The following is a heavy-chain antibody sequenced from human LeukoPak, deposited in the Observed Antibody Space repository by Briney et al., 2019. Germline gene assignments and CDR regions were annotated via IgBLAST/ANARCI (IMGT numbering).Heavy chain of an antibody. V-gene: IGHV4-4*09. CDR3: ARQLWGDY. CDR1: GGSISSYY. J-gene: IGHJ4*02. Sequence: SETLSLTCTVSGGSISSYYWSWIRQPPGKGLEWIGYNYTSGSTNYNPSLKSRVTISVDTSKNQFSLKLSSVTAADTAVYYCARQLWGDYWGQGTLVTVSS. D-gene: IGHD5-18*01. CDR2: NYTSGST.